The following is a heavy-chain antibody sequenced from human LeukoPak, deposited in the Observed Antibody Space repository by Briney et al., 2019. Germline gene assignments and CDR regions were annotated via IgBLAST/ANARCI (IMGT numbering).Heavy chain of an antibody. V-gene: IGHV3-9*01. CDR2: ISWNSGSI. J-gene: IGHJ4*02. CDR3: AKGYSYYYDSSAHFDY. Sequence: GGSLRLSCAASGFTFDDYAMHWVRQAPWKGLEWVSGISWNSGSIGYADSVKGRFTISRDNAKNSLYLQMNSLRAEDTALYYCAKGYSYYYDSSAHFDYWGQGTLVTVSS. CDR1: GFTFDDYA. D-gene: IGHD3-22*01.